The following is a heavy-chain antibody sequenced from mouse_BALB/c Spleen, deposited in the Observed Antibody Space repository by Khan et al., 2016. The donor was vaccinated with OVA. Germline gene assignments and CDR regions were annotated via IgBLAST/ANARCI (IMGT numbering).Heavy chain of an antibody. V-gene: IGHV6-6*02. J-gene: IGHJ2*01. CDR3: WILL. CDR1: GFTFSNYW. CDR2: IRLKSDDYVT. Sequence: EVQLEESGGGLVQPGGSMKLSCVASGFTFSNYWMNWVRQSPEKGLEWVAEIRLKSDDYVTNYAESVKGRFTISRYDSTSRVNLQVNNLRAEDTGIYYCWILLWGQGTTLTVSS.